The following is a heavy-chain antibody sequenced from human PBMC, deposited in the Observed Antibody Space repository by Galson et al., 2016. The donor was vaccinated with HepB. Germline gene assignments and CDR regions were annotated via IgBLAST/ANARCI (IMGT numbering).Heavy chain of an antibody. CDR1: GFTFSSYA. V-gene: IGHV3-33*01. J-gene: IGHJ5*02. Sequence: SLRLSCAVSGFTFSSYAMHWVRQAPGKGLEWVAIIWSDGNKKYYGDSVKGRFTISRDNSKNTIYLQMDSLRVQDTATYSCARSEGNYGSGKIDPWGRGTLVTVSS. D-gene: IGHD3-10*01. CDR3: ARSEGNYGSGKIDP. CDR2: IWSDGNKK.